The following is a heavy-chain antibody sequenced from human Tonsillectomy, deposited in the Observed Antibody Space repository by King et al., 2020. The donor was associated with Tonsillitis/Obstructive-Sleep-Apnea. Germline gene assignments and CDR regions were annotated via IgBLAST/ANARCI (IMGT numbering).Heavy chain of an antibody. J-gene: IGHJ6*02. D-gene: IGHD5-12*01. V-gene: IGHV3-30*04. Sequence: VQLVESGGGVVQPGRSLRLSCAASGFTFTSYAMHWVRQAPGKGLEWVAVISYDGSNKYYADSVKGRFTISRDNSKNTLYLQMNTLRAEDTAVYYCAIDFSATIDYGMDVWGQGTTVTVSS. CDR2: ISYDGSNK. CDR3: AIDFSATIDYGMDV. CDR1: GFTFTSYA.